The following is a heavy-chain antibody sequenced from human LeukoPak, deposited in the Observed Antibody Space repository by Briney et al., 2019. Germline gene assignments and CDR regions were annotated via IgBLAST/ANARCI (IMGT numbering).Heavy chain of an antibody. CDR2: ISGSGGST. CDR3: ARANYYDSSGYPRYAFDI. CDR1: GFTFSSYA. Sequence: GGSLRLSCAAAGFTFSSYARSWVRQAPGKGLEWVSAISGSGGSTYYADSVKGRFAISRDNSKNTLYLQMNSLRAEDTAVYYCARANYYDSSGYPRYAFDIWGQGTMVTVSS. J-gene: IGHJ3*02. V-gene: IGHV3-23*01. D-gene: IGHD3-22*01.